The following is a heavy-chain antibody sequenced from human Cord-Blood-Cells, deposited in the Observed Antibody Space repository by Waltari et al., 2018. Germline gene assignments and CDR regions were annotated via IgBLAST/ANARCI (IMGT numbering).Heavy chain of an antibody. CDR2: IYYSGST. CDR3: ARQNIEYSSSFFGY. J-gene: IGHJ4*02. CDR1: GGSISSSSYY. V-gene: IGHV4-39*01. Sequence: QLQLQESGPGLVKPSETLSLTCTVSGGSISSSSYYWGWIRQPPGKGLEWIGSIYYSGSTYYNPSLKSRVTISVDTSKNQFSLKLSSVTAADTAVYYCARQNIEYSSSFFGYWGQGTLVTVSS. D-gene: IGHD6-6*01.